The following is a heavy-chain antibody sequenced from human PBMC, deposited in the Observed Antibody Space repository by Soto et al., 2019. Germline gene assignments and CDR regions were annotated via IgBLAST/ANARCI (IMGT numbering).Heavy chain of an antibody. CDR2: TYYRSKWYN. Sequence: PSQTLSLTCAISGDSVSSNSAAWNWIRQSPSRGLEWLGRTYYRSKWYNDYAVSVKSRITINPDTSKNQFSLQLNSVTPEDTAVYYCARATGYSSSWSQIWFDPWGQGTLVTVSS. D-gene: IGHD6-13*01. CDR1: GDSVSSNSAA. V-gene: IGHV6-1*01. J-gene: IGHJ5*02. CDR3: ARATGYSSSWSQIWFDP.